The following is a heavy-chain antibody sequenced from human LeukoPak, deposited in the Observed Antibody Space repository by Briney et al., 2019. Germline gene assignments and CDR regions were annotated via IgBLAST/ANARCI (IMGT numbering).Heavy chain of an antibody. J-gene: IGHJ6*02. V-gene: IGHV4-59*01. D-gene: IGHD3-22*01. Sequence: SETLSLTCTVSSGSISNVYWSWIRQSPGKGLEWIGYIYDPGNTNYNPSLESRVTISVDTSKNQFSLKLTSVTAADTAVYYCARVSGYPPLYYYGVAVWGQGTTVTVSS. CDR2: IYDPGNT. CDR3: ARVSGYPPLYYYGVAV. CDR1: SGSISNVY.